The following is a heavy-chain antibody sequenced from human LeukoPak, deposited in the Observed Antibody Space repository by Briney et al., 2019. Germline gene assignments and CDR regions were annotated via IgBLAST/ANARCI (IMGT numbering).Heavy chain of an antibody. CDR1: GFTFNYYA. V-gene: IGHV3-7*01. CDR2: IKQDGSGK. CDR3: ARVSCTDGVCYGFDY. D-gene: IGHD2-8*01. Sequence: GGSLRLSCSASGFTFNYYAMSWVRQAPGKGLEWVANIKQDGSGKYYVDSVKGRFTISRDNAKNSLYLQMNSLRGEDTAVFYCARVSCTDGVCYGFDYGGQGTLVTVSS. J-gene: IGHJ4*02.